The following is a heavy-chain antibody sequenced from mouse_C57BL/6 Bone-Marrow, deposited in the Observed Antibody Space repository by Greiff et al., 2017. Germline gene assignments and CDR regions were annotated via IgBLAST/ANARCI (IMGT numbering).Heavy chain of an antibody. Sequence: QVQLQQPGAELVKPGASVKMSCKASGYTFTSYWITWVKQRPGQGLVWIGDIYPTSGRPNYNDKFKGKAILTVDPSSNRAYMQLSSLTSEDSAVFSWASSGPLGRSFDYWGQGTTLTLSS. D-gene: IGHD4-1*01. CDR2: IYPTSGRP. J-gene: IGHJ2*01. CDR3: ASSGPLGRSFDY. V-gene: IGHV1-55*01. CDR1: GYTFTSYW.